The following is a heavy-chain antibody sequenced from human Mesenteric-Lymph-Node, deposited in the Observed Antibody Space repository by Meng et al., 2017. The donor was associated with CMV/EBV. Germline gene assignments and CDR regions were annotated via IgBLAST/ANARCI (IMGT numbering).Heavy chain of an antibody. D-gene: IGHD3-16*01. J-gene: IGHJ4*02. CDR1: GFTFSSYA. V-gene: IGHV3-23*01. CDR3: AKSLGGEENY. CDR2: ISGSGSST. Sequence: GESLKISCAASGFTFSSYAVSWVRQAPGKGLEWVSAISGSGSSTYYADSVKGRFTISRDNSKNTLYLQMNSLRSEDTAVYYCAKSLGGEENYWGQGTLVTVSS.